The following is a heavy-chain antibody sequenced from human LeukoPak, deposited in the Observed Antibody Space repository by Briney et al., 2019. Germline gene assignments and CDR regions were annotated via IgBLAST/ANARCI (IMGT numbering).Heavy chain of an antibody. CDR2: ISNSGHTT. V-gene: IGHV3-48*01. CDR1: GFSFSTYS. D-gene: IGHD3-3*01. Sequence: GGSLRLSCAASGFSFSTYSMNWVRQAPGKGLEWISYISNSGHTTYYAESVKGRFTISRGNAWNSLYLQMSSLRGEDTAVYCARRITISGLGYYMDVWGKGTTVIVSS. J-gene: IGHJ6*04. CDR3: ARRITISGLGYYMDV.